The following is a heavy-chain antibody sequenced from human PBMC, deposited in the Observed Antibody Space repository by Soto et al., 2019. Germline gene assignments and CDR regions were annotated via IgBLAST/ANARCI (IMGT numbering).Heavy chain of an antibody. Sequence: QVQLQESGPGLVKPSQTLSLTCTVSGGSISNGDYYWSWIRQPPGKGLEWIGYIYYSGSTYYTPSLKSRVTIAVDTSKNQFSLKLSSVTAADTAVYYCDRVDTDWYFDLWGRGTLVTVSS. D-gene: IGHD3-9*01. V-gene: IGHV4-30-4*01. CDR3: DRVDTDWYFDL. CDR2: IYYSGST. J-gene: IGHJ2*01. CDR1: GGSISNGDYY.